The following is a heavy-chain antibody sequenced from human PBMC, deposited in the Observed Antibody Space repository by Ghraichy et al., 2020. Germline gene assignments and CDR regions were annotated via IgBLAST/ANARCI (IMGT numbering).Heavy chain of an antibody. V-gene: IGHV3-53*01. CDR2: IYSAGST. J-gene: IGHJ4*02. Sequence: GESLNISCAASGFTVSSYYLSWVRQAPGKGLEWVSVIYSAGSTYYADSVKGRFTISRDNSKNTLYLQMNSLRAEDTAVYYCARGPDSSSFDYWGQGTLVTVSS. D-gene: IGHD6-6*01. CDR3: ARGPDSSSFDY. CDR1: GFTVSSYY.